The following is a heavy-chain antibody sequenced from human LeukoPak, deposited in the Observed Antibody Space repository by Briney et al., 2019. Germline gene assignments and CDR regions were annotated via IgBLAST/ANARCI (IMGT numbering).Heavy chain of an antibody. J-gene: IGHJ3*02. Sequence: KPGGSLRLSCVASGFTVSSYSMNWVRQAPGKGLEWVSSISSSSSYIYYADSVKGRFTISRDNAKNSLYLQMNSLRAEDTAVYYCARDQRVRGVMGLADDAFDIWGQGTMVTVSS. D-gene: IGHD3-10*01. CDR2: ISSSSSYI. V-gene: IGHV3-21*01. CDR1: GFTVSSYS. CDR3: ARDQRVRGVMGLADDAFDI.